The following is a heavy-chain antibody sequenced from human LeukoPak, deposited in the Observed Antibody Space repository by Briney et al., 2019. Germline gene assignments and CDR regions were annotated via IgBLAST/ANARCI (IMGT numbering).Heavy chain of an antibody. D-gene: IGHD1-14*01. J-gene: IGHJ4*02. CDR1: GFTFSSYA. Sequence: PGGSLRLSCAASGFTFSSYAMSWVRQAPGKGLEWVSAISGSGGSTYYADSVKGRFTISRDNSKNTLYLQMNSLRAEDTAVYCCAKVDKREPYYFDYWGQGTLVTVSS. V-gene: IGHV3-23*01. CDR3: AKVDKREPYYFDY. CDR2: ISGSGGST.